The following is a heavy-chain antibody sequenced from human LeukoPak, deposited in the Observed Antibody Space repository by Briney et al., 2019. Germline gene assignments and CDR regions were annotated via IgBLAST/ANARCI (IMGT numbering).Heavy chain of an antibody. V-gene: IGHV1-69*13. CDR2: IIPIFGTA. Sequence: SVKVSCKASGGTFISYAISWVRQAPGQGLEWMGGIIPIFGTANYAQKFQGRVTITADESTSTAYMELSSLRSEDTAVYYCARGYSGYASLGGYWGQGTLDTVSS. D-gene: IGHD5-12*01. CDR1: GGTFISYA. CDR3: ARGYSGYASLGGY. J-gene: IGHJ4*02.